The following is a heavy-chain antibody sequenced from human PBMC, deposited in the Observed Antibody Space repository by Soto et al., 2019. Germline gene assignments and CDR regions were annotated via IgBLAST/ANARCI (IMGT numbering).Heavy chain of an antibody. D-gene: IGHD6-19*01. V-gene: IGHV3-15*01. Sequence: GGSLRLSCAASGFTFSNAWMNWVRQAPGKGLEWVGRIKRGGPTDYAAPVKVRFTISRDDSKNTVYLQMNSLTTEDTAVYYCVTEGSGWYLDYWGLGTLVTVSS. CDR3: VTEGSGWYLDY. J-gene: IGHJ4*02. CDR1: GFTFSNAW. CDR2: IKRGGPT.